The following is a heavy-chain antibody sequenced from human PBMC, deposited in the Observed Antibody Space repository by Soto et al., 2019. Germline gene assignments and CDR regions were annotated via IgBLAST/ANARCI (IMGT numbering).Heavy chain of an antibody. CDR2: IIPILGIA. Sequence: ASVKVSCKASGGTFSSYTISWVRQAPGQGLEWMGRIIPILGIANYAQKFQGRVTITADKSTSTAYMELSSLRSEDTAVYYCATSPGWFGESVNLDYWGQGTLVTVSS. V-gene: IGHV1-69*02. CDR1: GGTFSSYT. CDR3: ATSPGWFGESVNLDY. J-gene: IGHJ4*02. D-gene: IGHD3-10*01.